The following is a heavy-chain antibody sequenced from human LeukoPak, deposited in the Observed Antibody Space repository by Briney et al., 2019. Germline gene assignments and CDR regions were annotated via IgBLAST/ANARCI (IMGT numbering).Heavy chain of an antibody. V-gene: IGHV1-3*01. Sequence: ASVKVSCKASGYTFTSYGISWVRQAPGQGLEWMGWINAGNGNTKYSQKFQGRVTITRDTSASTAYMELSSLRSEDTAVYYCARDGGSGRPYGMDVWGQGTTVTVSS. CDR3: ARDGGSGRPYGMDV. J-gene: IGHJ6*02. CDR1: GYTFTSYG. D-gene: IGHD6-19*01. CDR2: INAGNGNT.